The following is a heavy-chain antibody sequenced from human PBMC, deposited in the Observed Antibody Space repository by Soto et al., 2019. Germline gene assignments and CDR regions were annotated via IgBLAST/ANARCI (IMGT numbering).Heavy chain of an antibody. CDR2: IYYSGST. D-gene: IGHD3-9*01. CDR1: GGSISSGGYY. CDR3: ARSPVVTGDYSFFDY. Sequence: QVQLQESGPGLVKPSQTLSLTCTVSGGSISSGGYYWSWIRQHPGQGLEWIGYIYYSGSTYYNPSLKCRVTISVDTSKNQFSLKLSSVTAADTSVYYCARSPVVTGDYSFFDYWGQGTLVTVSS. J-gene: IGHJ4*02. V-gene: IGHV4-31*03.